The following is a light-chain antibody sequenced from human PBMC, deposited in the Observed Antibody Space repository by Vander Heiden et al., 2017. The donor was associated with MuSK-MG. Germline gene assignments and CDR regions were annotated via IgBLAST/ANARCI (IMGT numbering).Light chain of an antibody. Sequence: EMVLMQSLATLTVSTGEGDHFSCRASQTVKTSLAWYQHKPGQPPRLLIYGTSIRATGIPARFSVSGSGTEFTLTISSLQSEDFAFYYCQQYTIWPPEYTFGQGTKLEFK. CDR1: QTVKTS. CDR2: GTS. CDR3: QQYTIWPPEYT. V-gene: IGKV3-15*01. J-gene: IGKJ2*01.